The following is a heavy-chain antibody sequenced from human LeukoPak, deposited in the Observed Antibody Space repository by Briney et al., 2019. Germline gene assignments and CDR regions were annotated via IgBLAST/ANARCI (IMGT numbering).Heavy chain of an antibody. Sequence: GGSLRLSCAASGFTFSSYAMSWVRQAPGKGLEWVSSISVSGGGTYYADSVKGRFTISRDNSKNTLYLQMNSLRAEDTAVYYCAKRGCSGGTCYHTPYFDYWGQGALVTVSS. CDR3: AKRGCSGGTCYHTPYFDY. V-gene: IGHV3-23*01. CDR1: GFTFSSYA. CDR2: ISVSGGGT. J-gene: IGHJ4*02. D-gene: IGHD2-15*01.